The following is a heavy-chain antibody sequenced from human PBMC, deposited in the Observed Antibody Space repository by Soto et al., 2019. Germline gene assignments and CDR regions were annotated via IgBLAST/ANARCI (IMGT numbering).Heavy chain of an antibody. CDR3: ARHAATGPSYYYYFGMDV. V-gene: IGHV5-51*01. CDR1: GYSFISYW. Sequence: GESLKISCKGSGYSFISYWIGWVRQMPGKGLEWMGIIYPGDSDTTYSPSFQGQVTISADKSITTAYLHWSSLRASDTAMYYCARHAATGPSYYYYFGMDVWGQGTTVTVSS. J-gene: IGHJ6*02. D-gene: IGHD2-15*01. CDR2: IYPGDSDT.